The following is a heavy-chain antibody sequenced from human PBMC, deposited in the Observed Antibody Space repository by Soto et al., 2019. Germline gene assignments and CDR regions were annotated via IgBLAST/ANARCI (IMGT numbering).Heavy chain of an antibody. V-gene: IGHV4-59*08. Sequence: SETLSLTCTVSGGSISSYYWSWIRQPPGKGLEWIGYIYYSGSTNYNPSLKSRVTISVDTSKNQFSLKLSSVTAADTAVYYCARRQLYYYYYYMDVWGKGATVTVSS. CDR2: IYYSGST. J-gene: IGHJ6*03. CDR1: GGSISSYY. CDR3: ARRQLYYYYYYMDV. D-gene: IGHD1-1*01.